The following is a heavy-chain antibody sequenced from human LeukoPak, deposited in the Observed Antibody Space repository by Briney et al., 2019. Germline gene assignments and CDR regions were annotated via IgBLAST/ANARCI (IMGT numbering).Heavy chain of an antibody. Sequence: GASVKVSCKASGGTFSSYAISWVRQAPGQGLEWMGRIIPIFGTANYPQKFQGRVTITTDESTSTAYMELSSLRSEDTAVYYCARDRRHDFWSGYYSDYEGQGTLVTVSA. V-gene: IGHV1-69*05. CDR2: IIPIFGTA. J-gene: IGHJ4*02. D-gene: IGHD3-3*01. CDR3: ARDRRHDFWSGYYSDY. CDR1: GGTFSSYA.